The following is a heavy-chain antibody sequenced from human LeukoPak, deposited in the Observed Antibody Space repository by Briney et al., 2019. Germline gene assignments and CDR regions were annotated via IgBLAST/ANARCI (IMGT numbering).Heavy chain of an antibody. D-gene: IGHD6-13*01. Sequence: SETLSLTCAVYGGSFSGYYWSWIRQPPGKGLEWIGEINHSGSTNYNPSLKSRVTISVDTSKNQFSLKLSSVTAADTAVYYCARGIAAAGRAALGYWGQGTLVTVSS. CDR1: GGSFSGYY. J-gene: IGHJ4*02. V-gene: IGHV4-34*01. CDR3: ARGIAAAGRAALGY. CDR2: INHSGST.